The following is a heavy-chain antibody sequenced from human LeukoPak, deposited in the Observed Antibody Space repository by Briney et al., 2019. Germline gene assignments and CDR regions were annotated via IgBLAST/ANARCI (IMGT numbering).Heavy chain of an antibody. CDR2: TGLESVHT. J-gene: IGHJ4*02. CDR3: VRGDDIGKHPTRAYYFDI. V-gene: IGHV3-23*01. D-gene: IGHD3-10*01. Sequence: GGSLRLSCAASRFTFTRHAMSWVRQAPGKGLEWVSTTGLESVHTLCADSVQGRFPVSRDNSRNTLDLQMDNLRVDDTAIYYCVRGDDIGKHPTRAYYFDIWGQGTLVSVSS. CDR1: RFTFTRHA.